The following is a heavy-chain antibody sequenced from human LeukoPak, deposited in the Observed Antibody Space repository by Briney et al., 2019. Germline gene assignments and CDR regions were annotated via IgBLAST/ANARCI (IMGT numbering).Heavy chain of an antibody. V-gene: IGHV4-34*01. CDR2: INDVGNT. CDR3: ATRRAYRSPVGY. CDR1: GGSFSGNY. D-gene: IGHD5-18*01. Sequence: ETLSLTCAVPGGSFSGNYGSWIRQPPGKGLEWLGEINDVGNTNYAPSLKSRITLSVDTSKNQFSLNLSSVTAADTAIYYCATRRAYRSPVGYWGQGTLVTVSS. J-gene: IGHJ4*02.